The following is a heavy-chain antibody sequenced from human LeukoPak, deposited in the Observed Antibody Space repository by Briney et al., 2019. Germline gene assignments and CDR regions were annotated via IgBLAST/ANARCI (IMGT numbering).Heavy chain of an antibody. CDR2: IYYSGST. CDR1: GGSISSSSYY. CDR3: ARRHYYDSSGYLI. J-gene: IGHJ4*02. Sequence: SETLSLTCTVSGGSISSSSYYWGWIRQPPGKGLEWIGSIYYSGSTYYNPSLKSRVTISVDTSKNQFSLKLSPVTAADTAVYYCARRHYYDSSGYLIWGQGTLVTVSS. V-gene: IGHV4-39*01. D-gene: IGHD3-22*01.